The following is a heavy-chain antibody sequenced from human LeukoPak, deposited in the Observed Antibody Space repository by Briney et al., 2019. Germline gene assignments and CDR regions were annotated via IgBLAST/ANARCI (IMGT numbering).Heavy chain of an antibody. V-gene: IGHV3-11*01. CDR3: ARTKSENAYGQHHGLDN. D-gene: IGHD3-10*01. J-gene: IGHJ4*02. CDR1: GITFSDHY. Sequence: GGSLRLPCAASGITFSDHYMNWIRQAPGKGLEWVSYISSSGRTIDYADSVKGRFTISRDNAKKSLYLQMNSLRTEDTAVYYCARTKSENAYGQHHGLDNWGQGILVTVSS. CDR2: ISSSGRTI.